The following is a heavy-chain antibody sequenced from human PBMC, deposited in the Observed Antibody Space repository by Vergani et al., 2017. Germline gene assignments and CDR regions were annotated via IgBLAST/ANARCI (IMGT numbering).Heavy chain of an antibody. J-gene: IGHJ6*01. CDR1: GGSISSYY. Sequence: QVQLQESGPGLVKPSETLSLTCTVSGGSISSYYWSWIRQSPGKGLEWIGYIYSTGSTNYNPSLNSRVTMSVDTSKNQFSLKLRSVTAADTAVYFCARVMYRDEASTGYRLEGMDSWGQGATVGISS. D-gene: IGHD3-9*01. CDR3: ARVMYRDEASTGYRLEGMDS. CDR2: IYSTGST. V-gene: IGHV4-59*13.